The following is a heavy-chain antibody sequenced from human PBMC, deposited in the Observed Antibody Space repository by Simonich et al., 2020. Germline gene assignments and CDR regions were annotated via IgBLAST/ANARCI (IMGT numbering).Heavy chain of an antibody. CDR2: ISRMRSYK. Sequence: EVQLVESGGGLVKPGGSLRLSCAASGFTFSSYSMNWVRQAPGKGREWVSSISRMRSYKNYSESGKGRFTISRDNANNSLYLQMNSLRAEDTAVYYCARDVDTAMVFDYWGQGTLVTVSS. J-gene: IGHJ4*02. CDR3: ARDVDTAMVFDY. D-gene: IGHD5-18*01. CDR1: GFTFSSYS. V-gene: IGHV3-21*01.